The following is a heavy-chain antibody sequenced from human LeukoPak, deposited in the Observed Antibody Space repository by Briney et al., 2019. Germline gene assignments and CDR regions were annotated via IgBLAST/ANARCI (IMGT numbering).Heavy chain of an antibody. CDR3: ARDRGGYSSDAFDI. J-gene: IGHJ3*02. D-gene: IGHD2-15*01. CDR2: IYSGGST. CDR1: GFTVSSNY. Sequence: GGSLGLSCAASGFTVSSNYMSWVRQAPGKGLEWVSVIYSGGSTYYAGSVKGRFTISRDNSKNTLYLQMNSLRAEDTAVYYCARDRGGYSSDAFDIWGQGTMVTVSS. V-gene: IGHV3-53*01.